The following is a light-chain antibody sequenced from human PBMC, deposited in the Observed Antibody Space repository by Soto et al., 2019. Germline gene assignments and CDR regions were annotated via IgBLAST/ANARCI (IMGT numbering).Light chain of an antibody. V-gene: IGKV3-20*01. CDR1: ESVSSSY. CDR2: GAS. CDR3: QQYDSSPKT. Sequence: EIVLTQSPGTLSLSPGERATLSCRASESVSSSYLALYQQKPGQAPRLLIFGASSRATGIPDRFSGSGSGTDFTLTISRLEPEDFAVYYCQQYDSSPKTFGQGTKV. J-gene: IGKJ1*01.